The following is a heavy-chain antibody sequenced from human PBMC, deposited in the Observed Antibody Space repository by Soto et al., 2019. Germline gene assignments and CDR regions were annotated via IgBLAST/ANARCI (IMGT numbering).Heavy chain of an antibody. V-gene: IGHV1-69*01. CDR1: GGTFSSYA. J-gene: IGHJ4*02. Sequence: QVQLVQSGAEVKKPGSSVKVSCKASGGTFSSYAISWVRQAPGQGLEWMGGIIPIFGTANYAQKFQGRVTIAADESTSTAHMELSSLRSEDTAVYYCARAPPGDSSGYWNYWGQGTLVTVSS. CDR2: IIPIFGTA. D-gene: IGHD3-22*01. CDR3: ARAPPGDSSGYWNY.